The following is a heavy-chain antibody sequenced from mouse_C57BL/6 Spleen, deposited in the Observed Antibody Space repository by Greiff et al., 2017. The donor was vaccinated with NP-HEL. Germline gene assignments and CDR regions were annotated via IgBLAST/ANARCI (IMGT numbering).Heavy chain of an antibody. CDR3: TRSGGSSAPYAMDY. CDR2: IDPETGGT. CDR1: GYTFTDYE. V-gene: IGHV1-15*01. Sequence: QVQLQQSGAELVRPGASVTLSCKASGYTFTDYEMHWVKQTPVHGLEWIGAIDPETGGTAYNQKFKGKAILTADKSSSTAYMELRSLTSEDSAVYYCTRSGGSSAPYAMDYWGQGTSVTVSS. D-gene: IGHD1-1*01. J-gene: IGHJ4*01.